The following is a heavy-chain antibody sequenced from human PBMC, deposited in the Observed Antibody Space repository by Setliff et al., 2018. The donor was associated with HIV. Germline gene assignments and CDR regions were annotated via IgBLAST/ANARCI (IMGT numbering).Heavy chain of an antibody. J-gene: IGHJ5*02. D-gene: IGHD6-19*01. CDR3: ARPRRVRSRAWYWFDI. CDR1: GYSINSGFS. Sequence: PSETLSLTCAASGYSINSGFSRAWIRQPPGQGPQWIGSLYQRGSIYYNPSLQSRVTISVDSSKNQFSLNLFSVTAADTAVYYCARPRRVRSRAWYWFDIWGQVTLVTVAS. V-gene: IGHV4-38-2*01. CDR2: LYQRGSI.